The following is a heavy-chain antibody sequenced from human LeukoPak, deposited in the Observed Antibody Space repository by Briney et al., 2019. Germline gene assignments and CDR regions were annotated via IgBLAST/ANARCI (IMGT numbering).Heavy chain of an antibody. D-gene: IGHD3-3*01. CDR2: ISYDGSNK. V-gene: IGHV3-30*18. CDR1: GFTFSSYG. Sequence: PGGSLRLSCAASGFTFSSYGMHWVRQAPGKGLEWVAVISYDGSNKYYADSVKGRFTISRDNSKNTLYLQMNSLRAEDTAVYYCAKDRSGGIDYFDYWGQGTLVTVSS. CDR3: AKDRSGGIDYFDY. J-gene: IGHJ4*02.